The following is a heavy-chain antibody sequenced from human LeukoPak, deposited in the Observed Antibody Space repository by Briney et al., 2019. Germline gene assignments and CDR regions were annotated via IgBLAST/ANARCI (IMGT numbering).Heavy chain of an antibody. CDR3: ARAADGYNYDY. CDR2: ISSDGSKT. J-gene: IGHJ4*02. V-gene: IGHV3-30*10. D-gene: IGHD5-24*01. Sequence: PGGSLRLSCAASGFAFNTYSLHWVRQAPDTGLEWMAGISSDGSKTYYTHSVQDRFTISRDNSKNTLYLQMGSLRGEDMAVYYCARAADGYNYDYWGQGTLVTVSS. CDR1: GFAFNTYS.